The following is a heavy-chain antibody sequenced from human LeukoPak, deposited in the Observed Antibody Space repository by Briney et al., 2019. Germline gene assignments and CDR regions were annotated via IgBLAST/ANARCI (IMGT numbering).Heavy chain of an antibody. CDR1: GFTFSSYA. CDR3: ARDQPGMAY. D-gene: IGHD5-18*01. CDR2: IKQDGSEK. V-gene: IGHV3-7*03. J-gene: IGHJ4*02. Sequence: PGGSLRLSCAASGFTFSSYAMTWVRQAPGKGLEWVANIKQDGSEKYYVDSVKGRFTISRDNAKNSLYLQMNSLRGEDTAVYYCARDQPGMAYWGQGTLVTVSS.